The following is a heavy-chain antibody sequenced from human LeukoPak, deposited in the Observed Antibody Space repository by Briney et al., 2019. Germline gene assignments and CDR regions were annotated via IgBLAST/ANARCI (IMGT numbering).Heavy chain of an antibody. CDR3: ARGSSWSYYFDY. D-gene: IGHD6-13*01. CDR1: GGSISSYY. Sequence: TSETLSLTCTVSGGSISSYYWSWIRQPPGKGLEWIGYIYYSGSTNYNPSLKSRVTISVDTSKNQFSLKVSSVTAADAAVYYCARGSSWSYYFDYWGQGTLVTVSS. CDR2: IYYSGST. V-gene: IGHV4-59*08. J-gene: IGHJ4*02.